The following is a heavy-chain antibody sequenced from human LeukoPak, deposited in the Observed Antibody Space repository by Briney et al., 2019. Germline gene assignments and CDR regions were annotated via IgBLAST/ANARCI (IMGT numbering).Heavy chain of an antibody. D-gene: IGHD2-2*01. CDR2: IYPGDSDI. CDR3: AGQMPLNGWFYS. Sequence: PGGSLRLSCAASGYTFTTYWIAWARQKPGQGLEWMGLIYPGDSDIRFSPSFQGHVTISADKSLNTAYLQWNNVKASDTAMYFCAGQMPLNGWFYSWGQGTLVTVSS. CDR1: GYTFTTYW. J-gene: IGHJ5*01. V-gene: IGHV5-51*01.